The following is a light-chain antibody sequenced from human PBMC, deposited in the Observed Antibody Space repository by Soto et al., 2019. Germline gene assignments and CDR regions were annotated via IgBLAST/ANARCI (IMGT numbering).Light chain of an antibody. V-gene: IGLV1-36*01. CDR1: RSNIGNNA. CDR3: ATWDDSLNGQV. Sequence: QSVLTQSPSVSGAPRQRVTISCSGSRSNIGNNAVNWYQQFPGRAPKLLIYYDDLLPSGVSDRFSGSKSGTSASLAISGLQSEDEADYYCATWDDSLNGQVFGGGTKLTVL. J-gene: IGLJ2*01. CDR2: YDD.